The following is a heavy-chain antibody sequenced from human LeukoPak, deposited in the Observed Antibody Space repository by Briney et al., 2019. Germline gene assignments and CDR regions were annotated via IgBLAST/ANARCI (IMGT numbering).Heavy chain of an antibody. CDR3: AREGRSSTSGY. J-gene: IGHJ4*02. CDR1: GGSISNYY. D-gene: IGHD2-2*01. Sequence: SETLSLTCTVSGGSISNYYWSWIRQPAGKGLEWIGRINSSGGTNYNPSLKSRVTMSVDTSKNQFSLNLSSVTAADTPVYYCAREGRSSTSGYWGQGTLVSVSS. V-gene: IGHV4-4*07. CDR2: INSSGGT.